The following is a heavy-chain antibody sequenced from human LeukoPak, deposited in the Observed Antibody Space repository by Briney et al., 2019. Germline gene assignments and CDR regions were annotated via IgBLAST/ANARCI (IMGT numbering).Heavy chain of an antibody. CDR3: ARDSGYGGLRSLGGFDY. D-gene: IGHD5-12*01. CDR1: GGSISSSSYY. CDR2: IYYSGST. Sequence: PSETLSLTCTVSGGSISSSSYYWGWIRQPPGKGLEWIGSIYYSGSTYYNPSLKSRVTISVDTSKNQFSLKLSSVTAADTAVYYCARDSGYGGLRSLGGFDYWGQGTLVTVSS. V-gene: IGHV4-39*07. J-gene: IGHJ4*02.